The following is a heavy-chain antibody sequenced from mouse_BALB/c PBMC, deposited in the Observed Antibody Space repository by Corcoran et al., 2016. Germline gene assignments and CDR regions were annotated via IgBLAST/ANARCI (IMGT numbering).Heavy chain of an antibody. J-gene: IGHJ3*01. Sequence: QIQLVQSGPELKKPGETVKISCKASGYTFTNYGMNGVKQAPGKGLKWMGWINTYTGEPTYADDFKGRFAFSLETSASTAYLQINNLKNEDTATYFCARSDGSSWFAYWGQGTLVTVSA. CDR2: INTYTGEP. CDR1: GYTFTNYG. V-gene: IGHV9-3-1*01. CDR3: ARSDGSSWFAY. D-gene: IGHD1-1*01.